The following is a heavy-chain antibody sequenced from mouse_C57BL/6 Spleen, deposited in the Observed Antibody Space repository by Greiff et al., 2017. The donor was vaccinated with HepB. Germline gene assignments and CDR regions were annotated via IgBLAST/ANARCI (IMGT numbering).Heavy chain of an antibody. CDR1: GYTFTSYW. D-gene: IGHD1-1*01. CDR2: IYPGSGST. V-gene: IGHV1-55*01. CDR3: AREEVGYYGTSCY. Sequence: VQLQQPGAELVKPGASVKMSCKASGYTFTSYWITWVKQRPGQGLEWIGDIYPGSGSTNYNEKFKSKATLTVDTSSSTAYMQLSSLTSEDSAVYYCAREEVGYYGTSCYWGQGTTLTVSS. J-gene: IGHJ2*01.